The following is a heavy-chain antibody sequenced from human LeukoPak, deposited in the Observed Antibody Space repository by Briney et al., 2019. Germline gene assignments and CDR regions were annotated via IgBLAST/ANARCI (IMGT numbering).Heavy chain of an antibody. J-gene: IGHJ5*02. D-gene: IGHD2-2*01. CDR1: GYTFTGYY. CDR2: INPNSGGT. CDR3: AREYCSSTSCYLERFDP. V-gene: IGHV1-2*02. Sequence: ASVKVSCKASGYTFTGYYMHWVRQAPGQGLEWMGWINPNSGGTNYAQKFQGRVTMTRDTSISTAYMELSRLRSDDTAVYYCAREYCSSTSCYLERFDPWGQGTLVTVSS.